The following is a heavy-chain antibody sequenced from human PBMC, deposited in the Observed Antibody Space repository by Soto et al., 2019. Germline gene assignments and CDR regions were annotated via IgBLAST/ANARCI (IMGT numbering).Heavy chain of an antibody. CDR3: AKPHMTTVTTCYFDY. CDR2: ISYDGSNK. D-gene: IGHD4-17*01. Sequence: PGGSLRLSCGGSGFTFSSYGMHWVRQAPGKGLEWVAVISYDGSNKYYADSVKGRFTISRDNSKNTLYLQMNSLRAEDTAVYYCAKPHMTTVTTCYFDYWGQGTLVTVSS. CDR1: GFTFSSYG. J-gene: IGHJ4*02. V-gene: IGHV3-30*18.